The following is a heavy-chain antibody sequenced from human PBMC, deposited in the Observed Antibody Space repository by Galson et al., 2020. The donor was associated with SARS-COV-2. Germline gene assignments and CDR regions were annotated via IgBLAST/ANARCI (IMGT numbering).Heavy chain of an antibody. D-gene: IGHD3-10*01. J-gene: IGHJ4*02. CDR1: GYTLTELS. CDR2: FDPEDGET. V-gene: IGHV1-24*01. CDR3: ATVYSLWFGELPYY. Sequence: ASVKVSCKVSGYTLTELSMHWVRQAPGKGREWMGGFDPEDGETIYAQKFQGRVTMTEDTSTDTAYMELSSLRSEDTAVYYCATVYSLWFGELPYYWGQGTLVTVSS.